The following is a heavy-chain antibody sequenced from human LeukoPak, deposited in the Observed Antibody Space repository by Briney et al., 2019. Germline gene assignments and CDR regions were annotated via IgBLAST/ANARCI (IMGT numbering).Heavy chain of an antibody. CDR3: ARDQTGTTRFNYYMDV. CDR1: GFTFSSYS. Sequence: GGSLRLSCAASGFTFSSYSMNWVRQAPGKGLEWVSSISSSSSYIYYADSVKGRFTISGDNAKNSLYLQMNSLRAEDTAVYYCARDQTGTTRFNYYMDVWGKGTTVTVSS. J-gene: IGHJ6*03. CDR2: ISSSSSYI. V-gene: IGHV3-21*01. D-gene: IGHD1-1*01.